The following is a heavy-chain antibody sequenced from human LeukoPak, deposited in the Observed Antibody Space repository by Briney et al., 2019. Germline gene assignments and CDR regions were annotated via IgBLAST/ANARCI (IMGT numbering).Heavy chain of an antibody. D-gene: IGHD4-17*01. CDR3: ARQTVTTGNLDY. CDR1: GGSISSYY. V-gene: IGHV4-39*01. Sequence: SETLSLTCTVSGGSISSYYWGSIRQPPGKGLEWIGSIYYSGSTYYNPSLKSRVTISVDTSRNQFSLKLSSVTAADTAVYYCARQTVTTGNLDYWGQGTLVTVSS. CDR2: IYYSGST. J-gene: IGHJ4*02.